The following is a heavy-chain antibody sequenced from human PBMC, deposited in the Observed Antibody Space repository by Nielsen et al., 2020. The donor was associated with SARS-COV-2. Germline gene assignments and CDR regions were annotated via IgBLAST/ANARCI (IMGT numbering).Heavy chain of an antibody. CDR2: IIPIFGTA. V-gene: IGHV1-69*05. CDR3: ARRYSSSWYWFDP. J-gene: IGHJ5*02. D-gene: IGHD6-13*01. Sequence: SVKVSCKASGGTFSSYAISWVRQAPGQGLEWMGGIIPIFGTANYAQKLQGRVTMTTDTSTSTAYMELRSLRSDDTAVYYCARRYSSSWYWFDPWGQGTLVTVSS. CDR1: GGTFSSYA.